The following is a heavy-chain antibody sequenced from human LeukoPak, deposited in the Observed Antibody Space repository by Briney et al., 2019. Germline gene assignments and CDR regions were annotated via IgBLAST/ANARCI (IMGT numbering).Heavy chain of an antibody. D-gene: IGHD5-18*01. CDR3: ARADWDTAMIDY. V-gene: IGHV3-21*01. Sequence: GGSLRLSCAASGFTFSSYSMNWVRQAPGKGLEWVSSISSSSSYIYYADSVKGRFTISRDNAKNSLYLQMDSLRAEDTAVYYCARADWDTAMIDYWGQGTLVTVSS. J-gene: IGHJ4*02. CDR2: ISSSSSYI. CDR1: GFTFSSYS.